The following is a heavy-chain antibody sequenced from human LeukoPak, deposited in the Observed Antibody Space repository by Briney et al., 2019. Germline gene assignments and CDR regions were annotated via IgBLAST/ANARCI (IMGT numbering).Heavy chain of an antibody. D-gene: IGHD5-18*01. Sequence: PGGSLRLSCAASGFTFNNYEMTWVRQAPGKGLEWVSYISSSGSAIYYADSVKCRFTISRNNDKNSLYLQMSSLRAEDTAVYYCARAAPTAMVNYYYYYYMDVWGKGTTVTVSS. J-gene: IGHJ6*03. V-gene: IGHV3-48*03. CDR2: ISSSGSAI. CDR1: GFTFNNYE. CDR3: ARAAPTAMVNYYYYYYMDV.